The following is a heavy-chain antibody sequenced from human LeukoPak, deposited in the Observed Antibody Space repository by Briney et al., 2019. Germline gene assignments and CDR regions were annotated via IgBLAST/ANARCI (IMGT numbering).Heavy chain of an antibody. CDR3: ARGGSSSPVISVH. V-gene: IGHV3-21*01. CDR1: GFTFSDYN. Sequence: GGSLRLSCAASGFTFSDYNMNWVRQAPGKGLEWVSSITSSSSYMYYADSVKGRFTISRDNAGNSLYLQMNSLRAEDMAVYYCARGGSSSPVISVHWGRGTLVTVSS. J-gene: IGHJ4*02. CDR2: ITSSSSYM. D-gene: IGHD6-6*01.